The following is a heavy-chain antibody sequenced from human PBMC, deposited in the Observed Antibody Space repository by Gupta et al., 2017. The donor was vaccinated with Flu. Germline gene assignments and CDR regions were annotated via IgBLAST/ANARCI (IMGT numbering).Heavy chain of an antibody. V-gene: IGHV4-39*01. J-gene: IGHJ5*02. CDR3: ARHKDSYDSSGPPGWFDP. Sequence: PGKGLEWIVNIYYSGSTYYNPSLKSRVTISVDTSKTQFSLKLRSVAAADTAVYYCARHKDSYDSSGPPGWFDPWGQGILVTVSS. D-gene: IGHD3-22*01. CDR2: IYYSGST.